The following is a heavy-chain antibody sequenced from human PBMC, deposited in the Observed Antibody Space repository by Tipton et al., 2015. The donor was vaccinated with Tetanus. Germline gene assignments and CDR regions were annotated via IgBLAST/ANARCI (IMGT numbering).Heavy chain of an antibody. D-gene: IGHD6-19*01. J-gene: IGHJ4*02. CDR2: IYYSGST. CDR1: GGSISSYY. CDR3: ARASYSSGWGSGPKYYFDY. Sequence: TLSLTCTVPGGSISSYYWSWIRQPPRKGLEWIGYIYYSGSTNYNPSLKSRVTISVDTSKNQFSLKLSSVTAADTAVYYCARASYSSGWGSGPKYYFDYWGQGTLVTVSS. V-gene: IGHV4-59*01.